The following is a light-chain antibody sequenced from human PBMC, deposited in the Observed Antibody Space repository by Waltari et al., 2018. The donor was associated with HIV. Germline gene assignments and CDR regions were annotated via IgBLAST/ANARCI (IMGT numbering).Light chain of an antibody. CDR2: GAS. CDR1: QGVRNY. J-gene: IGKJ3*01. CDR3: QQHNTYPLA. Sequence: DILLTQSPPFLSASVGDRVTISCRANQGVRNYLAWFQQKPGRALKLLIFGASTLQSGVTTRVSGSGSVTQCTLTISSLQPDDFASYYCQQHNTYPLAFGPGT. V-gene: IGKV1-9*01.